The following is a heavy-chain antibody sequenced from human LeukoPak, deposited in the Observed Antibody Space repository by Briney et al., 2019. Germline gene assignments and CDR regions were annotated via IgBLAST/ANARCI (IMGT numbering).Heavy chain of an antibody. CDR3: VRRGVGARGAFDI. CDR1: GGSISSYY. CDR2: IYTSGST. J-gene: IGHJ3*02. Sequence: SETLSLTCTVSGGSISSYYWSWLRQPPGKGLEWIGYIYTSGSTNYNPSLKSRVTISVDTSKNQFSLKLSSVTAADTAVYYFVRRGVGARGAFDIWGQGTMVTVSS. D-gene: IGHD1-26*01. V-gene: IGHV4-4*09.